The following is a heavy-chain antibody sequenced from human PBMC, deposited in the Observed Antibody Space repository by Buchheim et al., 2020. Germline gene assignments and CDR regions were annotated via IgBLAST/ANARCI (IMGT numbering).Heavy chain of an antibody. Sequence: EVQLVESGGGLVQPGGSLRLSCAASGFTFSSYSMNWVRQAPGKGLEWVSYIISSSCTIYYADSVKGRFTISRDNAKKSLYLQMNSLRAEDTAVYYCATALVAGNYYYYGMDVWGQGTT. CDR1: GFTFSSYS. V-gene: IGHV3-48*04. CDR3: ATALVAGNYYYYGMDV. J-gene: IGHJ6*02. CDR2: IISSSCTI. D-gene: IGHD6-19*01.